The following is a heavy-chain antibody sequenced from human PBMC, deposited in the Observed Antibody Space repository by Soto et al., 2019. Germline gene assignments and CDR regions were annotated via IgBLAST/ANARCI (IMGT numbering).Heavy chain of an antibody. CDR3: ARDRRRHSSSAFDY. D-gene: IGHD6-6*01. CDR1: GGSISSGDYY. J-gene: IGHJ4*02. V-gene: IGHV4-30-4*01. Sequence: PSETLSLTCTVSGGSISSGDYYWSWIRQPPGKGLEWIGYIYYSGSTYYNPSLKSRVTISVDTSKNQFSLKLSSVTAADTAVYYCARDRRRHSSSAFDYWGQGTLVTVSS. CDR2: IYYSGST.